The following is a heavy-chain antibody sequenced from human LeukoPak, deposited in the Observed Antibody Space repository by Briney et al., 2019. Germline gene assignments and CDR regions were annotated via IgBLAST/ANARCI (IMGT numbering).Heavy chain of an antibody. Sequence: GRSLRLSCAASGFTFSSYGMHWVRQAPGKGLEWVAVIWYDGGNKYYADSVKGRFTISRDNSKNTMYLQMNSLRAEDTAVYYCAKDHGVVVPAAFFDYWGQGTLVTVSS. J-gene: IGHJ4*02. V-gene: IGHV3-33*06. D-gene: IGHD2-2*01. CDR1: GFTFSSYG. CDR2: IWYDGGNK. CDR3: AKDHGVVVPAAFFDY.